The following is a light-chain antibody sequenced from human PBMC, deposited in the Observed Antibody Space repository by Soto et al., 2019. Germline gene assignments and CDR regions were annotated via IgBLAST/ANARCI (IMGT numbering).Light chain of an antibody. V-gene: IGKV3-20*01. CDR3: EQSYSTPIT. CDR2: GAS. J-gene: IGKJ5*01. CDR1: QSVSNNY. Sequence: ELVLTQSPCTLSLSPGERATLSCGASQSVSNNYLAWYQQKSGQAPRLLIYGASTRATGIQDRFSGSGSGKDFTLTISSLQPEDFETYYCEQSYSTPITCGQGPRREIK.